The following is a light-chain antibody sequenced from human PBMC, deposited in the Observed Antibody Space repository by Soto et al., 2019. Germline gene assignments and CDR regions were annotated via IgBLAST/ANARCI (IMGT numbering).Light chain of an antibody. CDR2: AVS. CDR3: LQHNSYPLT. CDR1: QGIRRD. Sequence: DIQMTQSPSSLSAPVGGRATITCRASQGIRRDLGWYQQKPGKAPTRLIYAVSSLHSGVPSRFSGSGSGTEITLTISSLQPEDSATYYCLQHNSYPLTFGGGTKVEIK. J-gene: IGKJ4*01. V-gene: IGKV1-17*01.